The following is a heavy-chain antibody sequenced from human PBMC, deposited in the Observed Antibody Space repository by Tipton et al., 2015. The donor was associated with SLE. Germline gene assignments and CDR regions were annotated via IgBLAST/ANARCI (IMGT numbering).Heavy chain of an antibody. CDR1: GGSISSFY. J-gene: IGHJ3*02. V-gene: IGHV4-59*12. Sequence: TLSLTCSVSGGSISSFYWSWIRQTPGKRLEWIGFISYDGRTKYNPSLKSRVTISLDTSKTQFFLRLSSVTAADTAVYFCARGPNWGLDDAFDIWGQGTMVSVSS. CDR2: ISYDGRT. D-gene: IGHD7-27*01. CDR3: ARGPNWGLDDAFDI.